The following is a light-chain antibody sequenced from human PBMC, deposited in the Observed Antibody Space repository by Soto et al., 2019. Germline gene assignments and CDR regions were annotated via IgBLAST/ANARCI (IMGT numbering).Light chain of an antibody. CDR2: DVS. V-gene: IGLV2-14*01. Sequence: QSALTQPASVSGSPGQSITISCTGTGSDVGGYNYVSWYQQYPGKAPKLMIYDVSNRPSGVSNGFSGSKSGNTASLTISGLQAEDEADYYCSSYTRTSTVVFGGGTKLTVL. J-gene: IGLJ3*02. CDR3: SSYTRTSTVV. CDR1: GSDVGGYNY.